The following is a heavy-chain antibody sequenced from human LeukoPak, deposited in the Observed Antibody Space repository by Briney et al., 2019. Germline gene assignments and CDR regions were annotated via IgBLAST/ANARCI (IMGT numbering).Heavy chain of an antibody. J-gene: IGHJ4*02. CDR1: GGSISSYY. D-gene: IGHD1-26*01. CDR3: ARTEWELLAYFDY. CDR2: IYYSGST. V-gene: IGHV4-59*08. Sequence: ETLSLTCTVSGGSISSYYWSWIRQPPGKGLEWIGYIYYSGSTNYNPSLKSRVTISVDTSKNQFSLKLSSVTAADTAVYYCARTEWELLAYFDYWGQGTLVTVSS.